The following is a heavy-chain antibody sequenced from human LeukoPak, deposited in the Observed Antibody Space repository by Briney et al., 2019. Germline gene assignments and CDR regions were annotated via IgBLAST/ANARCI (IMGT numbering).Heavy chain of an antibody. Sequence: SETLSLTCTVFGGSISTSTYYWGWIRQPPGKGLEWIGSISYSGSTYNNPSLKSRVTISVDTSKNQFSLKLSSATAPDTAVYYCARRVYSGSYNWYFDLWGRGTLVTVSS. CDR2: ISYSGST. CDR3: ARRVYSGSYNWYFDL. V-gene: IGHV4-39*01. D-gene: IGHD1-26*01. J-gene: IGHJ2*01. CDR1: GGSISTSTYY.